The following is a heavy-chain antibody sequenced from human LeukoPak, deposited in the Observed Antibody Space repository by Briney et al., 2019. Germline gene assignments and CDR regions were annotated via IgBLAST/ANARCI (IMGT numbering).Heavy chain of an antibody. D-gene: IGHD2-15*01. J-gene: IGHJ4*02. CDR3: ARDFGGGLDY. V-gene: IGHV3-7*01. Sequence: PGGSLRLSCAASGFSFSSYWMSWVRQASGKGLEWVANIKQDGSEKDYVDSVKGRFTISRDNAKNSLYLQMNSLRAEDTAVYYCARDFGGGLDYWGQGTLVTVSS. CDR1: GFSFSSYW. CDR2: IKQDGSEK.